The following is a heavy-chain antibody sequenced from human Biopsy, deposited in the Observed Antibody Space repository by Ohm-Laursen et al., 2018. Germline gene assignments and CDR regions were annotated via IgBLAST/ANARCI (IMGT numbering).Heavy chain of an antibody. Sequence: ASVKVSCKASGGIFSRYVMSWVRQAPGQGLEWMGRIIPLLGITNYAERFQGRVTISVDRSTSTAYMELSSLKSEDTAVYYCAREYPEGDVWGQGTTVTVSS. J-gene: IGHJ6*02. V-gene: IGHV1-69*04. CDR2: IIPLLGIT. CDR1: GGIFSRYV. CDR3: AREYPEGDV. D-gene: IGHD2-2*02.